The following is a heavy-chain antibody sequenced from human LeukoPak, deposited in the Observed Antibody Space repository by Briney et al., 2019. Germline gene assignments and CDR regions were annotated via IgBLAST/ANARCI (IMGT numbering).Heavy chain of an antibody. V-gene: IGHV1-69*05. D-gene: IGHD2-2*01. CDR2: IIPIFGTA. J-gene: IGHJ2*01. CDR1: GGTFSSYA. CDR3: ARDFSSTGVGYFDL. Sequence: SVKVSCKASGGTFSSYAISWVRQAPGQGLEWMGGIIPIFGTANYAQKFQGRVTITTDESTSTAYMELSSLRSEDTAVYYCARDFSSTGVGYFDLWGRGTLATVSS.